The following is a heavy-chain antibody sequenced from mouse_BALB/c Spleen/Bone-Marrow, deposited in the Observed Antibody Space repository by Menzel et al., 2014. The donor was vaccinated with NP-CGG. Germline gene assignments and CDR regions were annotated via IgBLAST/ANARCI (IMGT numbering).Heavy chain of an antibody. CDR1: GFNIKDTY. V-gene: IGHV14-3*02. Sequence: VQLKQSGAELVKPGASVKLSCTASGFNIKDTYMHWVKQRPEQGLEWIGRIDPANGNTKYDPKFQGKATITADTSSNTACLQLSSLTSEDTAVYYCARYYYGYYFDYWGQGTTLTVSS. J-gene: IGHJ2*01. CDR3: ARYYYGYYFDY. CDR2: IDPANGNT. D-gene: IGHD1-2*01.